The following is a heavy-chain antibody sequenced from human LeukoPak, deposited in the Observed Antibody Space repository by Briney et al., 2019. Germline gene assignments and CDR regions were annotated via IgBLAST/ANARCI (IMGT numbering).Heavy chain of an antibody. V-gene: IGHV3-7*01. CDR1: GFTFSSYW. CDR2: IRQDGSEK. Sequence: GGSLRLSCAASGFTFSSYWMSWVRQAPGKGLEWVANIRQDGSEKYYVDSVKGRFTISRDNAKNSLYLQMNSLRAEDTAVYYCARTEGDPFIWFGELPQYFQHWGQGTLVTVSS. J-gene: IGHJ1*01. CDR3: ARTEGDPFIWFGELPQYFQH. D-gene: IGHD3-10*01.